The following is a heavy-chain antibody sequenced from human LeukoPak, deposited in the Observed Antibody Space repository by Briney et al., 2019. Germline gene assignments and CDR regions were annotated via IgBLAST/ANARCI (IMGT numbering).Heavy chain of an antibody. Sequence: PGGSLRLSCAASGFTVSSNYMSWVRQAPGKGLEWVSVIYSGGSTYYADSVKGRFTISRDNSKNTLYLQMGSLRAEDMAVYYCAREVVVARLSGPGGVAFDIWGQGTMVTVSS. J-gene: IGHJ3*02. V-gene: IGHV3-53*05. CDR3: AREVVVARLSGPGGVAFDI. D-gene: IGHD2-15*01. CDR1: GFTVSSNY. CDR2: IYSGGST.